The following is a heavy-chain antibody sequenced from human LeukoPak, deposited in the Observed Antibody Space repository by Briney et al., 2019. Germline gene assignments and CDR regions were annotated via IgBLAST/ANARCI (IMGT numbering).Heavy chain of an antibody. Sequence: PSETPSVTCTVSGGSISSYYWSWIRQPPGKGLEWNGYIYYSGSTNYNPSLKSRVTISVDTSKNQFSLKLSSVTAADTAVYYCARVTGIGYYYYYMDVWGKGTTVTVSS. J-gene: IGHJ6*03. CDR2: IYYSGST. CDR3: ARVTGIGYYYYYMDV. V-gene: IGHV4-59*08. CDR1: GGSISSYY. D-gene: IGHD1-20*01.